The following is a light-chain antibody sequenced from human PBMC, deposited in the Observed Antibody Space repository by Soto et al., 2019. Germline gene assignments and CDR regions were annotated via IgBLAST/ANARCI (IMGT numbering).Light chain of an antibody. Sequence: QSVLTQPPSVSGAPGQRVTIACTGSTSNIGAGYDVHWYRHLPGAAPKLLLSGHSHRPSGVPDRLSGSKSGTSASLAITGLQAEDEADYYCQSYDSGLVGLIFGAWTKLTVL. J-gene: IGLJ2*01. CDR2: GHS. CDR3: QSYDSGLVGLI. V-gene: IGLV1-40*01. CDR1: TSNIGAGYD.